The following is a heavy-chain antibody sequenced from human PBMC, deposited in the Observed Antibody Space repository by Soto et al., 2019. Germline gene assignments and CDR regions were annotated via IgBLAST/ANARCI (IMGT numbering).Heavy chain of an antibody. Sequence: QVQLQQWGAGLLKPSETLSLTCAVYGGSFSGYYWSWIRQPPGKGLEWIGEINHSGSTNYNPSLNSRVTISVDTSKNQFSLKLSSVTAADMAVYYCARVSTATGYYWGQGTLVTVSS. CDR3: ARVSTATGYY. D-gene: IGHD1-26*01. CDR1: GGSFSGYY. J-gene: IGHJ4*02. V-gene: IGHV4-34*01. CDR2: INHSGST.